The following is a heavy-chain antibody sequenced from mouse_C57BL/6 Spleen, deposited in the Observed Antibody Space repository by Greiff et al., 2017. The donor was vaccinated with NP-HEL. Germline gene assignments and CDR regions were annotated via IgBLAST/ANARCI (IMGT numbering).Heavy chain of an antibody. D-gene: IGHD4-1*01. CDR2: INPNNGGT. J-gene: IGHJ2*01. Sequence: EVQLQQSGPELVKPGASVKISCKASGYTFTDYYMNWVKQSHGKSLEWIGDINPNNGGTSYNQKFKGKATLTVDKSSSTAYMELRSLTSEDSAVYYCARWGNWYFDYWGQGTTLTVSS. CDR1: GYTFTDYY. CDR3: ARWGNWYFDY. V-gene: IGHV1-26*01.